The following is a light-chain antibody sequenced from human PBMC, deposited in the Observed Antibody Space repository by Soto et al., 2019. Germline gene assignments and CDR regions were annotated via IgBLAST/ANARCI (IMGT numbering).Light chain of an antibody. CDR3: QQYGSSPLT. J-gene: IGKJ5*01. CDR2: GAS. CDR1: QSVSSSY. V-gene: IGKV3-20*01. Sequence: EIVLTQSPGTLSLSPGESATISCMASQSVSSSYLAWHQQKPGQAPRLLIYGASSRATGIPDRFSGSGSGTDITLTISRLEPEDFAVYYCQQYGSSPLTFGQGTRLEI.